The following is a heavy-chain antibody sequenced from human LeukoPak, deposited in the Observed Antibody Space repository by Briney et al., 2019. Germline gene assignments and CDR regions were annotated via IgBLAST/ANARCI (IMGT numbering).Heavy chain of an antibody. Sequence: GGTLRLSCAASGFTFSSHAMNWVRQVPGKGLVSVSTISADGDGPHYADSVKGRFTISRDNSKNTLFLQMNSLRDGDTAVYFCARTFNGFDPTFDYWGQGTLVTVSS. D-gene: IGHD6-25*01. CDR1: GFTFSSHA. CDR2: ISADGDGP. V-gene: IGHV3-23*01. CDR3: ARTFNGFDPTFDY. J-gene: IGHJ4*02.